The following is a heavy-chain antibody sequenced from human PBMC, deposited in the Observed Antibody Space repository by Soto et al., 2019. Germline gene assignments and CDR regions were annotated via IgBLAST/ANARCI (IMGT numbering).Heavy chain of an antibody. D-gene: IGHD1-1*01. CDR1: GYAFTSYY. CDR3: ARRSERSRLWSSYYGMDV. V-gene: IGHV1-46*01. CDR2: INPSGGST. Sequence: ASVKVSCKASGYAFTSYYMHWVRQAPGQGLEWMGIINPSGGSTSYAQKFQGRVTMTRDTSTSTVYMELSSLRSEDTAVYYCARRSERSRLWSSYYGMDVWGQGTTVTVSS. J-gene: IGHJ6*02.